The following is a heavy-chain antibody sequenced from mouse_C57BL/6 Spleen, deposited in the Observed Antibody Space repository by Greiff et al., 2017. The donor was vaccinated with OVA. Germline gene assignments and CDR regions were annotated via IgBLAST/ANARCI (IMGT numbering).Heavy chain of an antibody. J-gene: IGHJ2*01. D-gene: IGHD1-1*01. CDR3: ARFLVAPFDY. V-gene: IGHV1-50*01. CDR2: IDPSDSYT. CDR1: GYTFTSYW. Sequence: QVQLKQPGAELVKPGASVKLSCKASGYTFTSYWMQWVKQRPGQGLEWIGEIDPSDSYTNYNQKFKGKATLTVDTSSSTAYMQLSSLTSEDSAVYYCARFLVAPFDYWGQGTTLTVSS.